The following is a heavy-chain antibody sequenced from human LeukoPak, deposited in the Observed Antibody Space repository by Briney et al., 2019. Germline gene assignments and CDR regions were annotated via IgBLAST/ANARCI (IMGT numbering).Heavy chain of an antibody. D-gene: IGHD2-2*01. CDR2: INHSGST. CDR3: ARGHLISQAAISDFDY. V-gene: IGHV4-34*01. Sequence: SETLSLTCAVYGGSSSGYYWSWIRQPPGKGLEWIGEINHSGSTNYNPSLKSRVTISVDTSKNQFSLKLSSVTAADTAVYYCARGHLISQAAISDFDYWDQGTLVTVSS. CDR1: GGSSSGYY. J-gene: IGHJ4*02.